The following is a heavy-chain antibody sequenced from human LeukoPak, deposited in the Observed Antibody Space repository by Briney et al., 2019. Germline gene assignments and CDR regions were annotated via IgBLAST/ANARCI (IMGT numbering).Heavy chain of an antibody. V-gene: IGHV3-66*02. CDR1: GFTVSSNY. J-gene: IGHJ4*02. CDR2: IDSGGRT. D-gene: IGHD3-22*01. CDR3: ARGHYYDSSGLDY. Sequence: GGSLRLSCAASGFTVSSNYMNWVRQAPGKGLEWVSVIDSGGRTFYADSVKGRFTISRDNSKNTLYLQMNSLRAEDTAVYYCARGHYYDSSGLDYWGQRTQATVSS.